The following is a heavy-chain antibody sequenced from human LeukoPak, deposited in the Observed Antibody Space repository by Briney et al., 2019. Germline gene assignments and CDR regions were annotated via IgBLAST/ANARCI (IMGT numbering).Heavy chain of an antibody. CDR3: AREGGFYRPLDY. J-gene: IGHJ4*02. CDR1: GGSVSSTNW. Sequence: PSETLSLTCGVSGGSVSSTNWGTWIRQPPGKGLEWIGEVHLDGSTNFNPSLKSRLTMSVDLSENHVSLKLTSVTAADTAVYYCAREGGFYRPLDYSGQGTLVTVSS. CDR2: VHLDGST. D-gene: IGHD6-25*01. V-gene: IGHV4-4*02.